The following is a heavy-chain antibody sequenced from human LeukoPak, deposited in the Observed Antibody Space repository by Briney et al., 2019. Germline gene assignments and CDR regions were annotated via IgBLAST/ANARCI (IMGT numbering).Heavy chain of an antibody. Sequence: ASVKVSCKASGYTFTSYYMHWVRQAPGQGLEWMGIINPSGGSTSYAQKFQGRVTMTRDTSISTAYMELSSLRSEDTAVYYCSRGSNYVWGSYRPIDYWGQGTLVTVSS. CDR1: GYTFTSYY. D-gene: IGHD3-16*02. J-gene: IGHJ4*02. CDR3: SRGSNYVWGSYRPIDY. V-gene: IGHV1-46*01. CDR2: INPSGGST.